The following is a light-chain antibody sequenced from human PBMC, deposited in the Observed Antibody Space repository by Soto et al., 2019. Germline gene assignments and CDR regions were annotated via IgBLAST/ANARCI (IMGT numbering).Light chain of an antibody. CDR2: GAS. Sequence: EIVLTQSPGTLSLSPGERATLSCRASQSVSNNYLAWYQQKPGQAPRLLIYGASNRATGIPDRFSGSGSGTDFTRTSSRLEPEEFAVYYCQQYGSSGTFGQGTKVEIK. V-gene: IGKV3-20*01. J-gene: IGKJ1*01. CDR3: QQYGSSGT. CDR1: QSVSNNY.